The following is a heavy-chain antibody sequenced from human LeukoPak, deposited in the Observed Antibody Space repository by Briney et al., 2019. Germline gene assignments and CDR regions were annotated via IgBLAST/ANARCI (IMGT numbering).Heavy chain of an antibody. CDR3: ARLYSILSPFDP. D-gene: IGHD2-21*01. CDR2: IYPADSNT. CDR1: GYSFATYW. V-gene: IGHV5-51*01. Sequence: GESLKISCTGSGYSFATYWIAWVRQMPGKGLEWMGIIYPADSNTRYSPSFKGQVTISADKSNSTAYLQWSSLEASDTAMYFCARLYSILSPFDPWGQGTLVTVSS. J-gene: IGHJ5*02.